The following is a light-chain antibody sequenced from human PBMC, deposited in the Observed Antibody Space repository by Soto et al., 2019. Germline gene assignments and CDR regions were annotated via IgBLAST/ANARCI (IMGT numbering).Light chain of an antibody. V-gene: IGKV3-20*01. Sequence: EIVLTQSPGTLSLSPGDRATLSCRASQSVRSTYLAWYQQNPGQAPRLLIYGASSRATGIPDRFSGSGSGTDFTLTISRLEPEDFAVYYCQQCSSSPQTFGQGTKLEIK. CDR1: QSVRSTY. CDR3: QQCSSSPQT. J-gene: IGKJ2*01. CDR2: GAS.